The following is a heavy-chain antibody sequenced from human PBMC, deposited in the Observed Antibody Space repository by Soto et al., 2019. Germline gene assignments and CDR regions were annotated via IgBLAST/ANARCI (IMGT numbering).Heavy chain of an antibody. D-gene: IGHD2-2*01. CDR1: GFTFSSYS. Sequence: GGSLRLSCAASGFTFSSYSMNWVRQAPGKGLEWVSSISSSSSYIYYADSVKGRFTISRDNAKNSLYLQMNSLRAEDTAVYYCARGDIVVVPAAPVNLDYWGQGTLVTVSS. CDR3: ARGDIVVVPAAPVNLDY. CDR2: ISSSSSYI. V-gene: IGHV3-21*01. J-gene: IGHJ4*02.